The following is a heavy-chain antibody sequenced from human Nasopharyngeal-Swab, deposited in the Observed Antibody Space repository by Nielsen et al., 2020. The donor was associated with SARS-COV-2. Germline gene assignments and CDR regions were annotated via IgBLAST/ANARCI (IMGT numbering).Heavy chain of an antibody. CDR2: IYPGDSDT. V-gene: IGHV5-51*01. CDR3: ARLISRFNWNDGFDY. D-gene: IGHD1-1*01. Sequence: VRQMPGTGLEWMGIIYPGDSDTRYSPSFQGQVTISADKSISTAYLQWSSLKASDTAMYYCARLISRFNWNDGFDYWGQGTLVTVSS. J-gene: IGHJ4*02.